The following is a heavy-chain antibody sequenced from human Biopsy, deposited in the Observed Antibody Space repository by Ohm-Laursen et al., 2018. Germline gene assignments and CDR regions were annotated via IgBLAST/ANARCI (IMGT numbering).Heavy chain of an antibody. CDR1: GFTFDNYA. Sequence: SLRLSCAASGFTFDNYAMHWVRQTPGKGLEWVSGLTWNSANIGYADSVKGRLTISRDNAKNSLFLQMNSLTTEDTALYYCVRGYSSSWSGYLDHWGQGTLVTVSS. CDR3: VRGYSSSWSGYLDH. D-gene: IGHD3-3*01. CDR2: LTWNSANI. V-gene: IGHV3-9*01. J-gene: IGHJ4*02.